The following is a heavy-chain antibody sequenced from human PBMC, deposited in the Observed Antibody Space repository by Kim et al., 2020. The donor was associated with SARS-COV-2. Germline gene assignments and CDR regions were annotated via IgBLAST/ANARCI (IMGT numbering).Heavy chain of an antibody. Sequence: SLKRRVTMSVDTSKNQFSLKVTSVTAADTAVYYCARHDFYDSSGYTKWFDPWGQGTLVTVSS. D-gene: IGHD3-22*01. V-gene: IGHV4-39*01. CDR3: ARHDFYDSSGYTKWFDP. J-gene: IGHJ5*02.